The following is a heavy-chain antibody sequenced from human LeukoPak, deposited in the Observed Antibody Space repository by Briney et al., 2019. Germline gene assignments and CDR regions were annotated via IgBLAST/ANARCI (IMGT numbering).Heavy chain of an antibody. Sequence: SETLSLTCTVSGGSISSYYWSWIRQPPGKGLEWIGYIYYSGSTNYNPSLKSRVTISVDTSKNQFSLKLSPVTAADTAVYYCARDLPSYSDSSRRWFDPWGQGTLVTVSS. CDR2: IYYSGST. V-gene: IGHV4-59*12. CDR3: ARDLPSYSDSSRRWFDP. CDR1: GGSISSYY. D-gene: IGHD3-22*01. J-gene: IGHJ5*02.